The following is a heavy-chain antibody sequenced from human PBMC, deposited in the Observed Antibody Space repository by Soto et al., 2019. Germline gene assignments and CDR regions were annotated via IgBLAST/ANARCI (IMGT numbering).Heavy chain of an antibody. J-gene: IGHJ6*02. CDR1: GFTFSSYG. V-gene: IGHV3-33*01. Sequence: QVQLVESGGGVVQPGRSLRLSCAASGFTFSSYGMHWVRQAPGKGLEWVAVIWYDGSNKYYADSVKGRFTISRDNSKNTXXLQMNSLRAEDTAVYYCARDQSIVPAAILLHGMDVWGQGTTVTVSS. CDR3: ARDQSIVPAAILLHGMDV. CDR2: IWYDGSNK. D-gene: IGHD2-2*01.